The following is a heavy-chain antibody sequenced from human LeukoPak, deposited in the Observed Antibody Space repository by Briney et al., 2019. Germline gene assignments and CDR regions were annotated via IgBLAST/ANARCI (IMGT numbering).Heavy chain of an antibody. D-gene: IGHD6-13*01. V-gene: IGHV3-30*18. J-gene: IGHJ4*02. Sequence: QAGGSLRLSCAASGFTFSSYGMHWVRQAPGKGLEWVAVISYDGSNKYYADSVKGRFTISRDNSKNTLYLQMNSLRAEDTAVYYCAKVRAAAGAYFDYWGQGTLVTVSS. CDR1: GFTFSSYG. CDR2: ISYDGSNK. CDR3: AKVRAAAGAYFDY.